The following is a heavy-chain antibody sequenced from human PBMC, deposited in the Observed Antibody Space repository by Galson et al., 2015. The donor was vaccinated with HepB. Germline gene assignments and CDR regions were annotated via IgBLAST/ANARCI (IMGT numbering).Heavy chain of an antibody. D-gene: IGHD5-18*01. CDR2: ISYDGSNK. J-gene: IGHJ4*02. CDR3: AKGGATAMVDY. V-gene: IGHV3-30*18. CDR1: GFTFSSYG. Sequence: SLRLSCAASGFTFSSYGMHWVRQAPGKGLEWVAVISYDGSNKYYADSVKGRFTISRDNSKNTLYLQMNSLRAEDTAVYYCAKGGATAMVDYWGQGTLVTVSS.